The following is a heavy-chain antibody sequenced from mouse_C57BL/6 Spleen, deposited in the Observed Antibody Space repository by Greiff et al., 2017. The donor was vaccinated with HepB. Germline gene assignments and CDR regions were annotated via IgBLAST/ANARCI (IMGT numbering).Heavy chain of an antibody. V-gene: IGHV1-55*01. CDR3: ARGSLLLRFAWFAY. Sequence: QVQLQQPGAELVKPGASVKMSCKASGYTFTSYWITWVKQRPGQGLEWIGDIYPGSGSTNYNEKFKSKATLTVDTSSSTAYTQLSSLTSEDSAVYYCARGSLLLRFAWFAYWGQGTLVTVSA. J-gene: IGHJ3*01. CDR1: GYTFTSYW. CDR2: IYPGSGST. D-gene: IGHD1-1*01.